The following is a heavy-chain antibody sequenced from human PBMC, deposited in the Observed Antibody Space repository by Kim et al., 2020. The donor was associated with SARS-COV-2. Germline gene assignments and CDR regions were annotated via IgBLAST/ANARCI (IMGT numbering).Heavy chain of an antibody. CDR3: ARPLGGPHSDYFDY. V-gene: IGHV5-10-1*01. J-gene: IGHJ4*02. D-gene: IGHD2-15*01. Sequence: SPSFQGHVTISADKSISTAYLQWSSLKASDTAMYYCARPLGGPHSDYFDYWGQGTLVTVSS.